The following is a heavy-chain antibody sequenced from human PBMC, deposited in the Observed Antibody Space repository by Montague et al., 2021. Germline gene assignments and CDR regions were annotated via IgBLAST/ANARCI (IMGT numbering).Heavy chain of an antibody. V-gene: IGHV6-1*01. CDR2: TYYRSKWFH. J-gene: IGHJ4*02. Sequence: CAISGDSVSSNSAAWNWIRQSPSRGLEWLGRTYYRSKWFHDYAISLKSRIIINPDTSKNQFSLQLNSVAPEDTAVYYCAYFAASGTTYDYWGQGTLVTVSS. CDR1: GDSVSSNSAA. CDR3: AYFAASGTTYDY. D-gene: IGHD2/OR15-2a*01.